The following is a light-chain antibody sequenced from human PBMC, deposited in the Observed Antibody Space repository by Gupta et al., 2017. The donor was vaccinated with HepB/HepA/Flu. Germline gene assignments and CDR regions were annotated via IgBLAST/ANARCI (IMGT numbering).Light chain of an antibody. CDR3: QQDNSWPLT. CDR2: DAS. Sequence: EIVMTQSPATLSVSPGERATLSCRASQSISANLGWFQQKPGQAPRPLIYDASIRASGVPARFSGSGSGTEFTLTISSLQSEDFAIYYCQQDNSWPLTFGQGTQLEIK. V-gene: IGKV3-15*01. CDR1: QSISAN. J-gene: IGKJ5*01.